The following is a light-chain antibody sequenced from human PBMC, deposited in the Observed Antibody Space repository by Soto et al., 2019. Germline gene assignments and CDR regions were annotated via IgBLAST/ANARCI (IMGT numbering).Light chain of an antibody. CDR1: QDIGTW. V-gene: IGKV1-12*01. CDR3: HQANSYPWT. Sequence: DIPMTQSPSSVSASVGDRVTIICRASQDIGTWLAWYQQKPGRTPKLLIYGASTLQSGVPSRFSGRGSGTEFTLTISSLQAEDFASYYCHQANSYPWTFGQGTTVEI. J-gene: IGKJ1*01. CDR2: GAS.